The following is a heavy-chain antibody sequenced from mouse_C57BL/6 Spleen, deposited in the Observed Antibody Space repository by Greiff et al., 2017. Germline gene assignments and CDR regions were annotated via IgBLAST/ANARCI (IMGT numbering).Heavy chain of an antibody. CDR3: TRYYYEGYFDV. Sequence: VQLQQSGAELVRPGASVKLSCTASGFNIKDYYMHWVKQRPEQGLEWIGRIDPEDGDTEYAPKFQGKATMTADTSSNTAYLQLSSLTSEDTAVYYCTRYYYEGYFDVWGTGTTVTVAS. CDR1: GFNIKDYY. CDR2: IDPEDGDT. V-gene: IGHV14-1*01. J-gene: IGHJ1*03. D-gene: IGHD1-1*01.